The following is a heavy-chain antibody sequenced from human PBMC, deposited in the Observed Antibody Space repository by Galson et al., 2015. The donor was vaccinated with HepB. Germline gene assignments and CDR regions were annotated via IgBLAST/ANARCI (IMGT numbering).Heavy chain of an antibody. V-gene: IGHV3-30-3*01. J-gene: IGHJ6*02. D-gene: IGHD3-10*01. CDR2: ISQDGDYK. CDR3: ARDYYGSGSFHFYYQYYGLDV. Sequence: SLRLSCAASGFTFRSYTMHWVRQAPGKGLEWVAVISQDGDYKYYADSVRGRLTISRDNSKNTLYMEVNSLRGEDTAVYYCARDYYGSGSFHFYYQYYGLDVWGQGTTVTVSS. CDR1: GFTFRSYT.